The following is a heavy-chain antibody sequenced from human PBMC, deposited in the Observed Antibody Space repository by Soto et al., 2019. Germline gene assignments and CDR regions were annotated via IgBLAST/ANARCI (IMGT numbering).Heavy chain of an antibody. CDR2: ISSSSSYI. J-gene: IGHJ3*02. CDR1: GFTFSSYS. V-gene: IGHV3-21*01. D-gene: IGHD5-12*01. CDR3: ARDTGEMATIRDAFDI. Sequence: GGSLRLSCAASGFTFSSYSMNWVHQAPGKGLEWVSSISSSSSYIYYADSVKGRFTISRDNAKNSLYLQMNSLRAEDTAVYYCARDTGEMATIRDAFDIWGQGTMVTVSS.